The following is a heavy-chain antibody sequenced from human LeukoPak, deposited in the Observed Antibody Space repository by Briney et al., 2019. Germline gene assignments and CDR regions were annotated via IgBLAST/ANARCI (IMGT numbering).Heavy chain of an antibody. D-gene: IGHD1-26*01. V-gene: IGHV3-21*04. CDR1: GFTFSRYN. CDR2: ISSSSTNI. J-gene: IGHJ6*03. Sequence: GGSLRLSCAASGFTFSRYNVNWVRQAPGKGLEWVSSISSSSTNIYYADSVKGRFTISRDNAKNSLYLQMNSLRVEDTAVYYCAKNRGAGSHYYYHMNVWGKGTTVTVSS. CDR3: AKNRGAGSHYYYHMNV.